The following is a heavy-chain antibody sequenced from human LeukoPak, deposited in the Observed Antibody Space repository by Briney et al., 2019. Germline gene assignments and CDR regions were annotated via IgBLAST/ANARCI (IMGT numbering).Heavy chain of an antibody. CDR1: GFTFSSYA. J-gene: IGHJ5*02. CDR2: ISGGGGST. V-gene: IGHV3-23*01. Sequence: GGSLRLSCAASGFTFSSYAMSWVRQAPGKGLEWVSAISGGGGSTYYADSVKGRFTISRDNSKNTLYLQMNSLRAEDTAVYYCAKSNGYCSGGSCFDNWFDPWGQGTLVTVSS. CDR3: AKSNGYCSGGSCFDNWFDP. D-gene: IGHD2-15*01.